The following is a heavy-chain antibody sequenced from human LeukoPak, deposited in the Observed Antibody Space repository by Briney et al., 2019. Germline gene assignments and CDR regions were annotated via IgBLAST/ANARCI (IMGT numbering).Heavy chain of an antibody. J-gene: IGHJ6*03. CDR1: GFTFSSYW. Sequence: GGSLRLSCADSGFTFSSYWMSWVRQAPGKGLEWVANIKQDGSEKYYVDSVKGRFTISRDNAKNSLYLQMNSLRAEDTAVYYCARGTYGDYEVYYMDVWGKGTTVTVSS. V-gene: IGHV3-7*01. D-gene: IGHD4-17*01. CDR3: ARGTYGDYEVYYMDV. CDR2: IKQDGSEK.